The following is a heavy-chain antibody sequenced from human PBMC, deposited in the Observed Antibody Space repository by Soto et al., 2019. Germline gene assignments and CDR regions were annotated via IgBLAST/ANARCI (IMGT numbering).Heavy chain of an antibody. CDR2: IYSGGST. D-gene: IGHD3-9*01. V-gene: IGHV3-66*01. J-gene: IGHJ6*03. CDR3: ASYPFRVYNFLTPFSYYSSYTAV. CDR1: GFTVSSNY. Sequence: GGSLRLSGAASGFTVSSNYMSWVRQAPGKGLEWVSVIYSGGSTYYADSVKGRFTISRDNSKNTLYLQMNSLRAEETVVYYCASYPFRVYNFLTPFSYYSSYTAVWGKGTTVTVSS.